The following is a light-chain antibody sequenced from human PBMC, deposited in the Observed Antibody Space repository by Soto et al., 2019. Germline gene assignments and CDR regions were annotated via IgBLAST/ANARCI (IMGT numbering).Light chain of an antibody. V-gene: IGLV2-11*01. CDR3: CSYAGSYTWV. J-gene: IGLJ3*02. Sequence: QSALTQPRSVSGSPGQSVTISCTGTSSDVGGYNYVSWYQQYPGKAPQLMIFGVTRRPSGVPGRFSGSKSGNTASLTISGLQDDDEADYYCCSYAGSYTWVFGGGTKLTVL. CDR2: GVT. CDR1: SSDVGGYNY.